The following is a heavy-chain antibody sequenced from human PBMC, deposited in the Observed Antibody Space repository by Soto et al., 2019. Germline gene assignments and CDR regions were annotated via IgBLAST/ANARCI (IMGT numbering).Heavy chain of an antibody. D-gene: IGHD5-18*01. V-gene: IGHV4-34*01. CDR3: ARGHVDTAMVTGVYYFDY. CDR2: INHSGST. Sequence: PSETLSLTCAVYGGSFSGYYWSWIRQPPGKGLEWIGEINHSGSTNYNPSLKSRVTISVDTSKNQVSLQLSSVTAADTAVYYCARGHVDTAMVTGVYYFDYWGQGTLVTVSS. J-gene: IGHJ4*02. CDR1: GGSFSGYY.